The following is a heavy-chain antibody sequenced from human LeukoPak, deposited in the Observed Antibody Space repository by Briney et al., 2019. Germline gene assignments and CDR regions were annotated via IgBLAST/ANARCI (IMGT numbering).Heavy chain of an antibody. CDR1: GGSISSSSYY. CDR2: LYYSGST. Sequence: SETLSLTCTVSGGSISSSSYYWGWIRQPPGKGLEWIVSLYYSGSTYYTPSLKSRVTISVDTSKNQFSLKLSSVTAADTAVYYCARIRGRVVPAAMRSLTGHPDYWGQGTLVTVSS. D-gene: IGHD2-2*01. V-gene: IGHV4-39*01. J-gene: IGHJ4*02. CDR3: ARIRGRVVPAAMRSLTGHPDY.